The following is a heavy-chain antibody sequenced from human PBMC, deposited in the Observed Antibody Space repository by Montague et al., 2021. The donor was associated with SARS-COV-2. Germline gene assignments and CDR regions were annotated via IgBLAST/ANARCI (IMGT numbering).Heavy chain of an antibody. J-gene: IGHJ3*02. D-gene: IGHD3-22*01. V-gene: IGHV4-39*01. CDR2: IFYSGST. CDR1: GGSISSSSYY. CDR3: ARLPYFYDSTHAFDI. Sequence: SDTLSLTCTVSGGSISSSSYYWGWIRQPPGKGLEWIGNIFYSGSTYYNTSLKSRVTISVDTSKNQFSLRLSSVAAADTAVYYCARLPYFYDSTHAFDIWGQGTMVTVSS.